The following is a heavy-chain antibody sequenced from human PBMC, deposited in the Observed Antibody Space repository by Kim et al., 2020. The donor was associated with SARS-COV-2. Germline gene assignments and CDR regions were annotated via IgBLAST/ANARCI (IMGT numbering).Heavy chain of an antibody. J-gene: IGHJ6*03. CDR1: EFTFSTYW. CDR2: ISSSGNST. CDR3: ARASSTSCPCYYMDV. V-gene: IGHV3-74*01. D-gene: IGHD2-2*01. Sequence: GGSLRLSCAASEFTFSTYWMYWVRQAPGKGLVWVSRISSSGNSTNYADSVKGRFTISRDNAKNTLYLQMNSLRAEDTAVYYCARASSTSCPCYYMDVWAKGPRSPSP.